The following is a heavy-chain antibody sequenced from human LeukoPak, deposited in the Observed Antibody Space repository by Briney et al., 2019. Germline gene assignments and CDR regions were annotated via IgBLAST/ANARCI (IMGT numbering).Heavy chain of an antibody. CDR1: GYTFTSYD. J-gene: IGHJ5*02. Sequence: ASVKVSCKASGYTFTSYDINWVRQATGQGLEWMGWMNPNSGNTGYAQKFQGRVTMTRYTSISTAYMELSSLRSEDTAVYYCARGLGEPGSNWFDPWGQGTLVTVSS. D-gene: IGHD1-14*01. V-gene: IGHV1-8*01. CDR3: ARGLGEPGSNWFDP. CDR2: MNPNSGNT.